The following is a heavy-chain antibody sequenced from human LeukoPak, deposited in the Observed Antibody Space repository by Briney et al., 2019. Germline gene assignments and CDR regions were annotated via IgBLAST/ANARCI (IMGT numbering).Heavy chain of an antibody. V-gene: IGHV3-21*01. Sequence: GGSLRLSCAASGFTFNSYSMNWVRQAPGKGLEWVSSISSSSSYIYYADSVKGRFTISRDNAKNSLYLQMNSLRAEDTAVYYCARAGWIQLWTFDYWGQGTLVTVSS. J-gene: IGHJ4*02. CDR1: GFTFNSYS. CDR2: ISSSSSYI. CDR3: ARAGWIQLWTFDY. D-gene: IGHD5-18*01.